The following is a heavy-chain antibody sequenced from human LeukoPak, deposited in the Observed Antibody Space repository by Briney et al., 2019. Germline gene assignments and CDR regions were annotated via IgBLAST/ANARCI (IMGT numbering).Heavy chain of an antibody. CDR3: AKAYDYGDYVAFDY. CDR1: GFTFSSDG. Sequence: PGGSLRLSCAASGFTFSSDGMHWVRQAPGKGLEWVAVISYDGSNKYYADSVKGRFTISRDNSKNTLYLQMNSLRAEDTAVYYCAKAYDYGDYVAFDYWGQGTLVTVSS. V-gene: IGHV3-30*18. CDR2: ISYDGSNK. D-gene: IGHD4-17*01. J-gene: IGHJ4*02.